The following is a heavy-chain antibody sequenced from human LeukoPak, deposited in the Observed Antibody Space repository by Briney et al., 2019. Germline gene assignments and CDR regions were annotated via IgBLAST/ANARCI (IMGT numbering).Heavy chain of an antibody. J-gene: IGHJ4*02. D-gene: IGHD3-10*01. CDR1: GYTFTSYG. Sequence: ASVKASCKASGYTFTSYGISWVRQAPGQGLEWMGWMNPNSGNTGYAQKFQGRVTMTTNTSISTAYMELSSLRSEDTAVYYCARREYGSGSYHLVYWGQGTLVTVSS. V-gene: IGHV1-8*02. CDR3: ARREYGSGSYHLVY. CDR2: MNPNSGNT.